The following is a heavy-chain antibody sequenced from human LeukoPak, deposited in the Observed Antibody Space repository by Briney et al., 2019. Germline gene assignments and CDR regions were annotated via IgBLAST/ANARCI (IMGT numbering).Heavy chain of an antibody. J-gene: IGHJ6*03. CDR1: GFTFSSYW. CDR3: ATKQFSLLTYYYYMDV. V-gene: IGHV3-7*01. Sequence: PGGSLRLSCAASGFTFSSYWMSWVRQAPGKGLEWVSNIKQDGSEKYYVDSVKGRFTISRDNAKNSLYLQMNSLRAEDTAVYYCATKQFSLLTYYYYMDVWGKGTTVTVSS. CDR2: IKQDGSEK. D-gene: IGHD5-24*01.